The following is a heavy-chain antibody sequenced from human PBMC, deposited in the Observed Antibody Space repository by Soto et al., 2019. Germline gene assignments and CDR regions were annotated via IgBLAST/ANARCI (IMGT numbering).Heavy chain of an antibody. J-gene: IGHJ4*02. CDR1: GYTFTSYD. D-gene: IGHD5-18*01. V-gene: IGHV1-8*01. CDR3: ARGSDTAMAPPFDY. CDR2: MNPNSGNT. Sequence: ASVKVSCKASGYTFTSYDINWVRQATGQGLEWMGWMNPNSGNTGYAQKFQGRVTMTRNTSISTAYMELSSLRSEDTAVYYCARGSDTAMAPPFDYWGQGTLVTVSS.